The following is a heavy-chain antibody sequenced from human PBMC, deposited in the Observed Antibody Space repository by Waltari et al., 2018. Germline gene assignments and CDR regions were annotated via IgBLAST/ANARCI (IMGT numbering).Heavy chain of an antibody. CDR1: GGSISSSRYY. CDR2: IYYSGST. Sequence: QLQLQESGPGLVKPSETLSLTCTVSGGSISSSRYYWGWIRPPPGKGLEWIGSIYYSGSTYYNPSLKSRVTISVDTSKNQFSLKLSSVTAADTAVYYCARRPPGPYYYYYMDVWGKGTTVTVSS. J-gene: IGHJ6*03. V-gene: IGHV4-39*01. CDR3: ARRPPGPYYYYYMDV.